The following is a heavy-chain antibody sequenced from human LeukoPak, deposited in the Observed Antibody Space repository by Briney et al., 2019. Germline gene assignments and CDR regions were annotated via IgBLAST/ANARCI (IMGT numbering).Heavy chain of an antibody. CDR3: ARGSTPGY. CDR2: INHSGST. Sequence: SETLSLTCAVYGGSFSGYYWSWIRQPPGKGLEWIGEINHSGSTNYNPSLKSRVTISVDTSKNQFSLKLSSVTAADTAVYYCARGSTPGYWGQGTLVTVSS. V-gene: IGHV4-34*01. J-gene: IGHJ4*02. CDR1: GGSFSGYY.